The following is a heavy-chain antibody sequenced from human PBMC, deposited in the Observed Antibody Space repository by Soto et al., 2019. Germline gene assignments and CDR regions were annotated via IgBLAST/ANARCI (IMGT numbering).Heavy chain of an antibody. V-gene: IGHV4-59*08. Sequence: QVQLQQSGTGLVKPSETLSLTCTVSSDPSRSHNWGWIRQPPGRGLEWIGYVYYTGSTSYNPSLKSRVAISADTSTNHISLTLSSVTAADTAVYYCVRQGIGDLHGLVDVWGQGTTVSVSS. CDR1: SDPSRSHN. CDR3: VRQGIGDLHGLVDV. D-gene: IGHD3-10*01. J-gene: IGHJ6*02. CDR2: VYYTGST.